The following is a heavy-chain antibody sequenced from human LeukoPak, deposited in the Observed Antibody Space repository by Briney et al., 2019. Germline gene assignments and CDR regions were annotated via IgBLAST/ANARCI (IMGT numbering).Heavy chain of an antibody. Sequence: SQTLSLTCTVSGGSISSGGYYWSWIRQHPGKGLEWIGYIYFSGSTYYNPSLKSRVTISVDTSKNQFSLKLSSVTAADTAVYYCARCGKDGDYVQNWGQGTLVTVSS. D-gene: IGHD4-17*01. J-gene: IGHJ4*02. CDR2: IYFSGST. CDR1: GGSISSGGYY. V-gene: IGHV4-31*03. CDR3: ARCGKDGDYVQN.